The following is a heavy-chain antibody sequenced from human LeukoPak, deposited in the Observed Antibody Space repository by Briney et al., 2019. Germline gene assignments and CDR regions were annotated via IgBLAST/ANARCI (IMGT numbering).Heavy chain of an antibody. J-gene: IGHJ4*02. D-gene: IGHD6-13*01. CDR2: INHSGST. Sequence: SETLSLTCAVYGGSFSGYYWSWIRQPPGKGLEWIGEINHSGSTNYNPSLKSRVTISVDTSKNQFSLKLSSVTAADTAVYYCARGLAYLYSSSWYFDYWGQGTLVTVSS. CDR3: ARGLAYLYSSSWYFDY. V-gene: IGHV4-34*01. CDR1: GGSFSGYY.